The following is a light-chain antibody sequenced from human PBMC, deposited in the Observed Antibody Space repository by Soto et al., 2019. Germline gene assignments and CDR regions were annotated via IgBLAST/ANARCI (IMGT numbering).Light chain of an antibody. V-gene: IGKV1-39*01. J-gene: IGKJ4*01. Sequence: IQMTQSPSSLSASVRDGLTVSCRASQNVSTHLNWYQQKSGRAPKLLIYAASKLESGVTSRFSGSGSGKDFTLTISSLQPDDFATYYCQQSYSTPFSSGGGTKVDIK. CDR2: AAS. CDR1: QNVSTH. CDR3: QQSYSTPFS.